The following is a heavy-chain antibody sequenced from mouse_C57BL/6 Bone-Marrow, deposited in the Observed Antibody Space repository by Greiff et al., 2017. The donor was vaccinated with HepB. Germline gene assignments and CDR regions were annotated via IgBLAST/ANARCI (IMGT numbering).Heavy chain of an antibody. CDR1: GYTFTSYG. J-gene: IGHJ3*01. Sequence: VQLQQSGAELARPEASVKLSCKASGYTFTSYGISWVKQRTGQGLEWIGEIYPRSGNTYYNEKFKGKATLTADKSSSTAYMELRSLTSEDSAVYFCARRAAQATPFAYWGQGTLVTVSA. V-gene: IGHV1-81*01. CDR2: IYPRSGNT. D-gene: IGHD3-2*02. CDR3: ARRAAQATPFAY.